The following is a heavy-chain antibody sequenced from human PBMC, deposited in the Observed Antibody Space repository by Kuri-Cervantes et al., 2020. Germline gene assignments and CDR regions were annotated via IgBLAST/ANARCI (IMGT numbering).Heavy chain of an antibody. J-gene: IGHJ6*03. CDR1: GGSISSYY. CDR3: ARLFFDWQYYYNYMDV. D-gene: IGHD3-3*01. CDR2: IYDSGST. Sequence: SETLSLTCTVSGGSISSYYWSWIRQPPGKGLEWIGYIYDSGSTNYNPSLKSRVTISVDTSKNQFSLKLSSVTAADTAVYYCARLFFDWQYYYNYMDVWGKGTTVTVSS. V-gene: IGHV4-59*01.